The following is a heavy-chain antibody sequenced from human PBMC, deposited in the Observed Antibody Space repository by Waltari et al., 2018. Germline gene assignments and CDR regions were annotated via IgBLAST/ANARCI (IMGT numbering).Heavy chain of an antibody. D-gene: IGHD2-2*01. CDR1: GYSFTSHW. CDR3: VRHRTTYPLEIDY. V-gene: IGHV5-10-1*01. Sequence: EVQLVQSGAEVKKPEESLRISCEGSGYSFTSHWISWVRQMPGKGLEWVGGVDPCDPFGTAGPAFEGHVTISVDQSLRTAYLQWDSLKASDTAIYYCVRHRTTYPLEIDYWGQGTLVTVSS. J-gene: IGHJ4*02. CDR2: VDPCDPFG.